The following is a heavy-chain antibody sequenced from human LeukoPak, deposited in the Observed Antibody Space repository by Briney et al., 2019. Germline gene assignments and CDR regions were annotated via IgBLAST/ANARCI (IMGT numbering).Heavy chain of an antibody. CDR3: ARTQSQSGSYRYYFGY. J-gene: IGHJ4*02. V-gene: IGHV4-61*05. Sequence: SETLSLTCTVSGGSISSSSYYWGWIRQPPGKGLEWIGYIYYISNTNYNPSLKSRVTMSVDPSKDQFSLKLNSVTAADTAVYYCARTQSQSGSYRYYFGYWGQGTLVTVSS. CDR2: IYYISNT. D-gene: IGHD1-26*01. CDR1: GGSISSSSYY.